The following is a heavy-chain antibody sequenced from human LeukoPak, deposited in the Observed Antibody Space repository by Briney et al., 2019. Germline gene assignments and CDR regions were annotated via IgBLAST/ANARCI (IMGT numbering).Heavy chain of an antibody. CDR3: ARDKIGTSHNWFDP. CDR2: ISSSSSTI. Sequence: GGSLRLSCAASGFTFSSYSMNWVRQAPGKGLEWVSYISSSSSTIYYADSVKGRFTISRDNAKNSLYLQMNSLRDEDTAVYYCARDKIGTSHNWFDPWGQGTLVTVSS. V-gene: IGHV3-48*02. CDR1: GFTFSSYS. D-gene: IGHD2-2*01. J-gene: IGHJ5*02.